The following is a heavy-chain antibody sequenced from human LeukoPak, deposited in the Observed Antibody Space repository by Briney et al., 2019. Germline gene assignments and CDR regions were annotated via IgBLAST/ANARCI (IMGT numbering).Heavy chain of an antibody. V-gene: IGHV4-34*01. CDR3: ARLRQQLPRGFDP. CDR1: GGSFSGYY. D-gene: IGHD6-13*01. CDR2: LNHSGST. J-gene: IGHJ5*02. Sequence: SETLSLTCAVYGGSFSGYYWTWIRQPPGKGLEWIGELNHSGSTNYNPSLKSRVTISVDTSKNQFSLKLSSVTAADTAVYYCARLRQQLPRGFDPWGQGTLVTVSS.